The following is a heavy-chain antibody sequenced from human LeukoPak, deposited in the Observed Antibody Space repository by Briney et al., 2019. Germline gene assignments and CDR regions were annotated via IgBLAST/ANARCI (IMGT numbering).Heavy chain of an antibody. D-gene: IGHD2-2*01. Sequence: GVSLRLSCAASGLTFSGYSMNWVRQAPGKGLEWVSSISSSSSYIYYADSVKGRFTISRDNAKNSLYLQMNSLRAEDTAVYYCARDLANQLDDYWGQGTLVTVSS. V-gene: IGHV3-21*01. CDR3: ARDLANQLDDY. J-gene: IGHJ4*02. CDR2: ISSSSSYI. CDR1: GLTFSGYS.